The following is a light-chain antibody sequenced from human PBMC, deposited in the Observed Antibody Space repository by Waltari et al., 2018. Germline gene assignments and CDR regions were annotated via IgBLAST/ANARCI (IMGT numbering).Light chain of an antibody. CDR3: MQGTHRPWT. J-gene: IGKJ1*01. CDR2: KVS. Sequence: DVVMTQSPLSLSVTLGQPASISCRSSQSLVSSDGNTYFNWFQQRPGQPPSRLVYKVSNRDSGVPDRCSGSGSGTEFTLRISRVEAEDVGVYYCMQGTHRPWTFGQGTKVEIK. CDR1: QSLVSSDGNTY. V-gene: IGKV2-30*01.